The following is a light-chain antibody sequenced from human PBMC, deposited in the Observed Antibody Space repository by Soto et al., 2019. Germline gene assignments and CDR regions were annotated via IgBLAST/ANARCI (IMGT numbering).Light chain of an antibody. CDR3: SSYTSSSTLV. Sequence: QSALTQPASVSVSPGQSITISCTGTSSDVGSYNYVSWYQQHPGKAPKLMICEVSNRPSGVSNRFSGSKSGNTAPLTISGLQAEDEADYYCSSYTSSSTLVFGTGTKVTVL. CDR2: EVS. CDR1: SSDVGSYNY. V-gene: IGLV2-14*01. J-gene: IGLJ1*01.